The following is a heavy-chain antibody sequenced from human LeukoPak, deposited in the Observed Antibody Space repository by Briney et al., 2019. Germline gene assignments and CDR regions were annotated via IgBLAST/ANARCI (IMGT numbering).Heavy chain of an antibody. CDR1: GGSISSYY. CDR3: ARLTYNYDSSGYYGPYGMDV. V-gene: IGHV4-59*08. CDR2: VYYSGST. Sequence: SETLSLTCTVSGGSISSYYWSWIRQPPGKGLEWIGYVYYSGSTNYNPSLKSRVTISVDTSKNQFSLKLSSVTAADTAVYYCARLTYNYDSSGYYGPYGMDVWGQGTTVTVSS. D-gene: IGHD3-22*01. J-gene: IGHJ6*02.